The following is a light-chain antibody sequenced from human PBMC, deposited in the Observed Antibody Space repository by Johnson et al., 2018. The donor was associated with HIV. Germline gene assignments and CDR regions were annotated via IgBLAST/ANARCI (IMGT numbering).Light chain of an antibody. V-gene: IGLV1-51*01. CDR3: GTWDSYLTAGV. J-gene: IGLJ1*01. CDR1: SSNIGNNY. Sequence: QSVLTQPPSVSAAPGQKVTIPCSGSSSNIGNNYVSWYQELPGTAPKLLIYDNNKRPSGIPDRFSGSKSGTSATLGITGLQTGDEADYYCGTWDSYLTAGVCGSGTKVTVL. CDR2: DNN.